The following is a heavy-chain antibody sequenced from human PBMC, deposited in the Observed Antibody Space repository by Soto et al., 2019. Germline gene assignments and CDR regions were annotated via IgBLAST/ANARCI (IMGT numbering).Heavy chain of an antibody. J-gene: IGHJ6*02. CDR1: GGSVRSGSYY. CDR2: IYYSGST. CDR3: ARDLYVVRSTENYYYYGMDV. D-gene: IGHD2-2*01. V-gene: IGHV4-61*01. Sequence: SETLSLTSTVSGGSVRSGSYYWSWIRQPPGKGLEWIGYIYYSGSTNYNPSLKSRVTISVDTSKNQFSLKLSSVTAADTAVYYCARDLYVVRSTENYYYYGMDVWGQGTTVT.